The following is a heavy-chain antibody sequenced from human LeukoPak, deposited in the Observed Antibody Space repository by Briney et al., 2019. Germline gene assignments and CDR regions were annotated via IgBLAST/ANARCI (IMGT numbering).Heavy chain of an antibody. CDR3: ARGFFGNSGFDY. V-gene: IGHV1-18*01. D-gene: IGHD4-23*01. CDR1: GYTFTSYG. CDR2: ISAYSGNT. Sequence: SVKVSCKASGYTFTSYGISWVRQAPGQGLEWMGWISAYSGNTNYARKLQGRVTMTTDTSTSTAYMELRSLRYDDTAVYYCARGFFGNSGFDYWGQGTLVTVSS. J-gene: IGHJ4*02.